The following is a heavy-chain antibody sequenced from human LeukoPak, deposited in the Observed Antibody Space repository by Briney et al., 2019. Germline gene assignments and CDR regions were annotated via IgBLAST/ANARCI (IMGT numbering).Heavy chain of an antibody. D-gene: IGHD3-22*01. CDR1: LCSLSTYA. Sequence: GGSLRLSCVDSLCSLSTYAMIWLRQAPARGLEWVSSITASSGGSSYYADSVKGRFTISKEKSKNTLYLQMNSLRAEDTAVYYCAKDNGNSVYYPGYFDLWGRGTLVTVSS. V-gene: IGHV3-23*01. CDR2: ITASSGGSS. J-gene: IGHJ2*01. CDR3: AKDNGNSVYYPGYFDL.